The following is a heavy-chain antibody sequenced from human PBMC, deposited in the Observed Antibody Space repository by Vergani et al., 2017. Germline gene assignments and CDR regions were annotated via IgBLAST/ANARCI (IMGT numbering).Heavy chain of an antibody. V-gene: IGHV3-9*01. CDR1: GFTFDDYA. D-gene: IGHD6-13*01. J-gene: IGHJ3*02. CDR2: ISWNSGSI. CDR3: AKPLFSSSWYEDAFDI. Sequence: EVQLVESGGGLVQPGRSLRLSCAASGFTFDDYAMHWVRQAPGKGLEWVSGISWNSGSIGYADSVKGRFNISRDNAKNSLYLQMNSLRAEDTALYYCAKPLFSSSWYEDAFDIWGQGTMVTVSS.